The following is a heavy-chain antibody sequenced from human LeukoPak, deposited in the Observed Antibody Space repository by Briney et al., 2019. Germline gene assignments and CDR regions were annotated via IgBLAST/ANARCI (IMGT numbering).Heavy chain of an antibody. CDR3: AKVRQWLVSGYYFDY. CDR1: GFTFSSYG. Sequence: GGSLRLSCAASGFTFSSYGMHWDRQAPGKGLEWVAFIRYDGSNKYYADSVKGRFTISRDNSKNTLYLQMNSLRAEDTAVYYCAKVRQWLVSGYYFDYWGQGTLVTVSS. J-gene: IGHJ4*02. CDR2: IRYDGSNK. V-gene: IGHV3-30*02. D-gene: IGHD6-19*01.